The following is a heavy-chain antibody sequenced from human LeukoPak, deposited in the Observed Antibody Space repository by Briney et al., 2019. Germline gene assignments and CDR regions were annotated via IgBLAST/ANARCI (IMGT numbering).Heavy chain of an antibody. CDR1: GYTFTSYY. CDR2: INPSGGST. Sequence: ASVTVSCKASGYTFTSYYMHWVRQAPGQGLEWMGIINPSGGSTSYAQKFQGRVTMTRDTSTSTVYMELSSLRSEDTAVYYCARAYRGYCGGDCYRFFDYWGQGTLVTVSS. J-gene: IGHJ4*02. D-gene: IGHD2-21*02. V-gene: IGHV1-46*01. CDR3: ARAYRGYCGGDCYRFFDY.